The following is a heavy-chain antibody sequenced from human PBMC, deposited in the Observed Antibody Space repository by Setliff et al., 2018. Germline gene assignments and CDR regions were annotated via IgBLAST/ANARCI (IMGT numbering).Heavy chain of an antibody. Sequence: ASVKVSCKASGGTFSSYTISWVRQAPGQGLEWMGRIIPILGIANYAQKFQGRVTITADKSTSTAYMELSSLRSEDTAVYYCANGRLFCSAGSCYSGDWFNPWGQGTLVTVSS. CDR3: ANGRLFCSAGSCYSGDWFNP. CDR2: IIPILGIA. D-gene: IGHD2-15*01. J-gene: IGHJ5*02. V-gene: IGHV1-69*02. CDR1: GGTFSSYT.